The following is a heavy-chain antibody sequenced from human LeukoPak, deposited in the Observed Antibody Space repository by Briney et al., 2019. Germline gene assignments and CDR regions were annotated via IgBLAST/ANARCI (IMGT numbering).Heavy chain of an antibody. J-gene: IGHJ4*02. D-gene: IGHD5-18*01. Sequence: PGGSLRLSCAASVXTFSSYAMNWVRQAPGKGLECVSAISGGGGSTYYADSVKGRFTISRDNSTNTLYLQMNSLRAEDTAVYYCAKAKLWSPVHWGQGTLVTVSS. CDR1: VXTFSSYA. V-gene: IGHV3-23*01. CDR3: AKAKLWSPVH. CDR2: ISGGGGST.